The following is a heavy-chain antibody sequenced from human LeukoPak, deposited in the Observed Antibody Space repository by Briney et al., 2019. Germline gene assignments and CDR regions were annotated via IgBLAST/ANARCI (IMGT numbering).Heavy chain of an antibody. CDR1: GGSISSGGYY. Sequence: SETLSLTCTVSGGSISSGGYYWSWIRQHPGKGLEWIGYIYYSGSTYYNPSLKSRVTISVDTSKNQFSLKLSSVTAADTAAYYCARDRGPYSGSYYVFDIWGQGTMVTVSS. CDR3: ARDRGPYSGSYYVFDI. D-gene: IGHD1-26*01. J-gene: IGHJ3*02. CDR2: IYYSGST. V-gene: IGHV4-31*03.